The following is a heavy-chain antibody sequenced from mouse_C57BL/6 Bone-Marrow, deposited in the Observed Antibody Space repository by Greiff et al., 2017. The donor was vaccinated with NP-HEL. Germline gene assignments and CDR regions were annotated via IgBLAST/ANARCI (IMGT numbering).Heavy chain of an antibody. D-gene: IGHD2-4*01. CDR2: IDPEDGET. J-gene: IGHJ2*01. CDR3: SSPSIYYDYDPYYFDY. V-gene: IGHV14-2*01. CDR1: GFNIKDYY. Sequence: VQLKESGAELVKPGASVKLSCTASGFNIKDYYMHWVKQRTEQGLEWIGRIDPEDGETKYAQKFQGKATITADTSSNTAYLQLSSLTSEDTAVYYCSSPSIYYDYDPYYFDYWGQGTTLTVSS.